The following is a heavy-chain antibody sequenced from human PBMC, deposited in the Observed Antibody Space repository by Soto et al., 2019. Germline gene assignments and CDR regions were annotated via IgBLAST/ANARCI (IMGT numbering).Heavy chain of an antibody. CDR1: GGSISSGGYY. CDR3: ARSQVTTGHYYYYYGMDV. D-gene: IGHD2-21*02. Sequence: KSSETLSLTCTVSGGSISSGGYYWSWIRQHPGKGLEWIGYIYYSGSTYYNPSLKSRVTISVDTSKNQFSLKLSSVTAADTAVYYCARSQVTTGHYYYYYGMDVWGQGTTVTVSS. V-gene: IGHV4-31*03. CDR2: IYYSGST. J-gene: IGHJ6*02.